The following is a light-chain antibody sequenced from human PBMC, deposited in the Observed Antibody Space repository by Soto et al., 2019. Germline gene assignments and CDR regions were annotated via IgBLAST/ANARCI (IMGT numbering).Light chain of an antibody. V-gene: IGLV1-40*01. Sequence: QSVLTQPPSVSGAPGQRVTISCTGNSSNIGAGYDVHWYQQVPGTAPRLLIYVNSNRPSGVPDRFSGSKSGTSASLAITGLQAEDEADYYCQSYDSSLSVVFGGGTKLTVL. CDR2: VNS. CDR1: SSNIGAGYD. J-gene: IGLJ2*01. CDR3: QSYDSSLSVV.